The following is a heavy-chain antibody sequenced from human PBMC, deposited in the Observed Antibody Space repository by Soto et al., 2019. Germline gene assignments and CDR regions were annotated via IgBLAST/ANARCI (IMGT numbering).Heavy chain of an antibody. D-gene: IGHD2-15*01. CDR3: ARGRAKGGYCSGGSCYAMDV. CDR1: GGSFSGYY. V-gene: IGHV4-34*01. Sequence: SETLSLTCAVYGGSFSGYYWSWIRQPPGKGLEWIGEINHSGSTNYNPSLKSRVTISVDTSKNQFSLKLSSVTAADTAVYYCARGRAKGGYCSGGSCYAMDVWGKGTTVTVSS. J-gene: IGHJ6*04. CDR2: INHSGST.